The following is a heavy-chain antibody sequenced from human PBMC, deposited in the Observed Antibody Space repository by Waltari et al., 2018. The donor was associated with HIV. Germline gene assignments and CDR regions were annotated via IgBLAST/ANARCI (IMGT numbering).Heavy chain of an antibody. Sequence: QVQLQQRGAGLLKPSETLSLTCAVYGGSFSGYYWSWIRQSPGKGLEWIGEINHRGSANYNPSVKSRVTISVDMSKSQFSLNLNSLTAADTAVYYCARGIRISSSWAYYFDYWDQGTLVTVSS. CDR1: GGSFSGYY. J-gene: IGHJ4*02. CDR2: INHRGSA. V-gene: IGHV4-34*02. D-gene: IGHD6-13*01. CDR3: ARGIRISSSWAYYFDY.